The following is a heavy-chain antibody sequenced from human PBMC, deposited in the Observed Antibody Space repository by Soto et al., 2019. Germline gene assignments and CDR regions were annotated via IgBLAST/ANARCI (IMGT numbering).Heavy chain of an antibody. D-gene: IGHD3-22*01. V-gene: IGHV4-59*01. J-gene: IGHJ4*02. Sequence: SETLSLTCTVSGGSISSYYWSWIRQPPGKGLEWIGYIYYSGSTNYNPSLKRRVTISVDTSKNQFSLKLSSVTAADTAVYYCARVGMTYYYDSSGHYLAYWGQGTLVTVSS. CDR1: GGSISSYY. CDR3: ARVGMTYYYDSSGHYLAY. CDR2: IYYSGST.